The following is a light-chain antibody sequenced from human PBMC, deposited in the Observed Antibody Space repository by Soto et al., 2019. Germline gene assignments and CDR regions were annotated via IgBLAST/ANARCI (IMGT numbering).Light chain of an antibody. V-gene: IGKV2-28*01. Sequence: DIVMTQSPLSLPVTPGEPASISCRSSQSLLHSNGYNYLDWYLQKPGQSPQLLIYLGSNRASGVHDRFSGRGSGTDFTLKISRVEAEDVGVYYCMQALQTPLTFGGGTKVEIK. CDR2: LGS. J-gene: IGKJ4*01. CDR1: QSLLHSNGYNY. CDR3: MQALQTPLT.